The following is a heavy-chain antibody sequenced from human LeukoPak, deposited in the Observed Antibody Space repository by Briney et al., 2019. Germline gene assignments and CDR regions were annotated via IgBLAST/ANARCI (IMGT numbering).Heavy chain of an antibody. D-gene: IGHD2-2*01. Sequence: PGGSLRLSWAASGFTLSSYAVSWVRRAAGRGRGWVSAVIGSGGSTYYADSMKGRLTICRDNSKNTLYRQMNRLRAGDTAVYSCAKRAVRYCSSPSCNDSYYYYMDVWGKGTPVTLSS. V-gene: IGHV3-23*01. J-gene: IGHJ6*03. CDR3: AKRAVRYCSSPSCNDSYYYYMDV. CDR2: VIGSGGST. CDR1: GFTLSSYA.